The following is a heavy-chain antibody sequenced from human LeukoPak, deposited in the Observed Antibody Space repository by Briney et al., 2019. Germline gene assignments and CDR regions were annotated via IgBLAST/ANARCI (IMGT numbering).Heavy chain of an antibody. D-gene: IGHD4-17*01. Sequence: PGGSLRLSCTASGFTLRSYALTWVRQAPGMGLEWVGFISSTAYGGTAEYAASVRGRFTISRDDSKSIAFLQMNSLKTEDTAMYYCSRGAVPPDYWGQGTLVTVSS. CDR1: GFTLRSYA. CDR3: SRGAVPPDY. CDR2: ISSTAYGGTA. V-gene: IGHV3-49*04. J-gene: IGHJ4*02.